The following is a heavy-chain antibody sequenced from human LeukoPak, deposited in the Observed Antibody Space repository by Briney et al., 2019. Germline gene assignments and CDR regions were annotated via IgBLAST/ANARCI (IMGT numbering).Heavy chain of an antibody. CDR1: GYTFTSYG. D-gene: IGHD6-19*01. J-gene: IGHJ4*02. CDR3: ASAPRLAAVTPFDF. V-gene: IGHV1-18*01. CDR2: ISAYNGNT. Sequence: ASVKVSCKASGYTFTSYGISWVRQAPGQGLEWMGWISAYNGNTNYAQKLQGRVTMTTDTSTTTAYMELRSLTSDDTAVYYCASAPRLAAVTPFDFWGQGTLVTVSS.